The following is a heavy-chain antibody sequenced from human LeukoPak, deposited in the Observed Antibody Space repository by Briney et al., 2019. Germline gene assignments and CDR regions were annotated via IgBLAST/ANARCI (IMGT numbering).Heavy chain of an antibody. CDR1: GFTFSSYE. V-gene: IGHV3-48*03. Sequence: GGSLRLSCAASGFTFSSYEMNWVRQAPGKGLEWVSYISSSGSTIYYADSVKGRFTIFRGNAKNSLYLQMNSLRAEDTAVYYCARAGWLRFDYYYYGMDVWGQGTTVTVSS. CDR3: ARAGWLRFDYYYYGMDV. CDR2: ISSSGSTI. J-gene: IGHJ6*02. D-gene: IGHD5-12*01.